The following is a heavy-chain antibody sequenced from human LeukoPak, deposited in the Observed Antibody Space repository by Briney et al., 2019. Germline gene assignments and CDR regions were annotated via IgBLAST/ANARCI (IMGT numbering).Heavy chain of an antibody. J-gene: IGHJ5*02. CDR3: ARRYYYGSGSHNWFDP. D-gene: IGHD3-10*01. CDR1: GGSISSSSYY. V-gene: IGHV4-39*01. CDR2: IYYSGST. Sequence: PSETLSLTCTVSGGSISSSSYYWGWIRQPPGKGLEWIGSIYYSGSTYYNPSLKSRVTISVDTSKNQFSLKLSSVTAADTAVYYCARRYYYGSGSHNWFDPWGQGTLVTVSS.